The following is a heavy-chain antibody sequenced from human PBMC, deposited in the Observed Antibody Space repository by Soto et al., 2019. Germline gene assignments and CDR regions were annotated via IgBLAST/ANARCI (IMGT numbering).Heavy chain of an antibody. CDR2: ITFSGNTV. Sequence: LSLTCAVYGGSFSGYYWTWIRQAPGKGLEWISYITFSGNTVYYADSLKGRFTISRDNAKNSLYLQMNRLRAEDTAVYYCARVSWREKYGMDVWGQGTTVTVSS. CDR3: ARVSWREKYGMDV. V-gene: IGHV3-11*01. J-gene: IGHJ6*02. CDR1: GGSFSGYY.